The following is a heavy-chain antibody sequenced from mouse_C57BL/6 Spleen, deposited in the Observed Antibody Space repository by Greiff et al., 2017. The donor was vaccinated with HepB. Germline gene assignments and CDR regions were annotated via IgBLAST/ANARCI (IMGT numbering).Heavy chain of an antibody. CDR3: ARYPSTGTDWYFDV. CDR1: GYAFTNYL. CDR2: INPGSGGT. J-gene: IGHJ1*03. D-gene: IGHD4-1*02. V-gene: IGHV1-54*01. Sequence: QVQLQQSGAELVRPGTSVKVSCKASGYAFTNYLIEWVKQRPGQGLEWIGVINPGSGGTNYNEKFKGKATLTADKSSSTAYMQLSSLTSEDSPVYFCARYPSTGTDWYFDVWGTGTTVTVSS.